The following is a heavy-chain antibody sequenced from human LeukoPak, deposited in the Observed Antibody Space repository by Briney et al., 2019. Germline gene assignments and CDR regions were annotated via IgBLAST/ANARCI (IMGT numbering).Heavy chain of an antibody. D-gene: IGHD2-15*01. Sequence: PGGSLRLSCAASAFTFDDYGMSWVRQAPGKGLEWVSGINWSGGSTGYADSVKGRFTISRDNAKNSLYLQMNSLRAEDTALYHCARDPAYCSGGSCYSDYWGQGTLVTVSS. CDR2: INWSGGST. J-gene: IGHJ4*02. CDR1: AFTFDDYG. V-gene: IGHV3-20*01. CDR3: ARDPAYCSGGSCYSDY.